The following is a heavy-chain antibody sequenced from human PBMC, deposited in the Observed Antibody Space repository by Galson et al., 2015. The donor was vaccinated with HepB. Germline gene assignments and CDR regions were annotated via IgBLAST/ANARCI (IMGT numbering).Heavy chain of an antibody. J-gene: IGHJ4*02. D-gene: IGHD2-15*01. CDR3: AKTRGSGPFYFDY. CDR2: ISGSGGST. Sequence: SLRLSCAASGFTFSSYAMSWVRQAPGKGLEWVSAISGSGGSTYYADSVKGRFTISRDNSKNTLYLQMNSLRAEDTAVYYCAKTRGSGPFYFDYWGQGTLVTVSS. CDR1: GFTFSSYA. V-gene: IGHV3-23*01.